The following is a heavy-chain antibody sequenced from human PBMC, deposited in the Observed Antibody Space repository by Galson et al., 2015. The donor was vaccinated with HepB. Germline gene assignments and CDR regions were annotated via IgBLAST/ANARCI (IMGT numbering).Heavy chain of an antibody. CDR2: TYYRSKWYN. D-gene: IGHD3-16*01. V-gene: IGHV6-1*01. CDR3: ARDGRGVGDRLLNYYYYGMDV. Sequence: CAISGDSVSSNSAAWNWIRQSPSRGLEWLGRTYYRSKWYNDYAVSVKSRITINPDTSKNQFSLQLNSVTPEDTAVYYCARDGRGVGDRLLNYYYYGMDVWGQGTLVTVSS. J-gene: IGHJ6*02. CDR1: GDSVSSNSAA.